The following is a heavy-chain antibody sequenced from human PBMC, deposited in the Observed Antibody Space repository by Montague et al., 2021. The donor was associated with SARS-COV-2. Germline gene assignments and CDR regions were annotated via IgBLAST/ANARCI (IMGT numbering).Heavy chain of an antibody. CDR2: ISHEGSYK. V-gene: IGHV3-30*04. CDR1: GFTFSSYA. J-gene: IGHJ6*02. D-gene: IGHD3-9*01. CDR3: ARDLESTGYFDPYYYHGMDV. Sequence: SLRLSCAASGFTFSSYALHWVRQAPGKGLEWVADISHEGSYKYYAGSVKGRFTISRDNSKNTPYLDMNSLRAEDTALYYCARDLESTGYFDPYYYHGMDVWGQGTTVTVSS.